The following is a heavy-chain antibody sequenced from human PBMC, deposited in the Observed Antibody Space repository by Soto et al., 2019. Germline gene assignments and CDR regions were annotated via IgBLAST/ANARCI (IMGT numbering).Heavy chain of an antibody. CDR3: AKTGSSRQYYYYYYMDV. D-gene: IGHD6-13*01. J-gene: IGHJ6*03. CDR1: GFTFDDYA. V-gene: IGHV3-9*01. Sequence: SLRLSCAASGFTFDDYAMHWVRQAPGKGLEWVSGIRWNSGSIGYADSVKGRFTISRDNAKNSLYLQMNSLRAEDTALYYCAKTGSSRQYYYYYYMDVWGKGTTVTVSS. CDR2: IRWNSGSI.